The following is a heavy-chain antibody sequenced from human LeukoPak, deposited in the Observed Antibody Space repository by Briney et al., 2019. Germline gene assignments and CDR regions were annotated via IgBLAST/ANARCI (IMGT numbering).Heavy chain of an antibody. Sequence: GGSLRLSCEGSGFTFSNYWMGWVRQAPGKGLEWVAFIRYDGSNKYYADSVKGRFTISRDNSKNTLYLQMNSLRAEDTAVYYCTSGRVGAFDIWGQGTMVTVSS. CDR1: GFTFSNYW. J-gene: IGHJ3*02. CDR2: IRYDGSNK. CDR3: TSGRVGAFDI. V-gene: IGHV3-30*02.